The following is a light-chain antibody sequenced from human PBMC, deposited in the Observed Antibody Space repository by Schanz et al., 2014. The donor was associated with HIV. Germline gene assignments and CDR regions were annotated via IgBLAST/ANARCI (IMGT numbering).Light chain of an antibody. CDR2: DND. Sequence: QSVLTQPPSVSAAPGQKATISCSGSSSNIGNNYVSWYQQLPGTVSKLLIYDNDKRPSGTPDRFSGSRSGTSATLGITGLQTGDEADYYCGAWDSSLSVVVFGGGTKLTVL. V-gene: IGLV1-51*01. CDR1: SSNIGNNY. CDR3: GAWDSSLSVVV. J-gene: IGLJ2*01.